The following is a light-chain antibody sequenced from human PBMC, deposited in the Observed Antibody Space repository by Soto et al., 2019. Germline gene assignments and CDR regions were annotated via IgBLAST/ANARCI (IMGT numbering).Light chain of an antibody. Sequence: IVLSQSPGTLSLSSGERATLSCRASQSVSSSYFAWYQQRFGQAPRLLIYGASSRATGIPDRFSGSGSGTDFTLTISRLEPEDFAVYYCQQYGRSSWTFGQGTKVDIK. CDR2: GAS. CDR3: QQYGRSSWT. CDR1: QSVSSSY. V-gene: IGKV3-20*01. J-gene: IGKJ1*01.